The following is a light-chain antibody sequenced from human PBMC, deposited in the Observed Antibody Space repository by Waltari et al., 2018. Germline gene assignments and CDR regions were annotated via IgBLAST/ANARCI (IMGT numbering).Light chain of an antibody. J-gene: IGLJ1*01. V-gene: IGLV3-21*01. CDR2: YDN. Sequence: SYVLTQPPSVSVAPGETARITCGGNNIESKSVHWYRQRPGQAPGVVSSYDNDRAEGIPERCSGSNSGNTATLTISRVEAGDEADYYCQVWDANTDPGVFGTGTEVTVL. CDR3: QVWDANTDPGV. CDR1: NIESKS.